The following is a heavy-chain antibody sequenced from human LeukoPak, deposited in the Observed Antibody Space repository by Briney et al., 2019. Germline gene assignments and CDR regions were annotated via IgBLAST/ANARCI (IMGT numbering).Heavy chain of an antibody. CDR1: GFTFDEYA. J-gene: IGHJ4*02. Sequence: PGGSLRLSCAASGFTFDEYAMHWVRHAPGKGLEWVSGISWNSGSIGYADSVKGRFTISRDNAKNSLYLQMNSLRAEDTALYYCARVRRPFDYWGQGTLVTVSS. V-gene: IGHV3-9*01. CDR3: ARVRRPFDY. D-gene: IGHD3-10*01. CDR2: ISWNSGSI.